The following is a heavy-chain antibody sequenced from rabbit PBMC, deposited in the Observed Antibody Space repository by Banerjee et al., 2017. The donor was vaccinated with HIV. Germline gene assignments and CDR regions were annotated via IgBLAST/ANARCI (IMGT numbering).Heavy chain of an antibody. CDR2: VDTGDGTT. J-gene: IGHJ4*01. CDR3: ARDDVSSSGYYALNL. CDR1: GFSFSSNYW. V-gene: IGHV1S45*01. D-gene: IGHD1-1*01. Sequence: QEQLEESGGDLVKPEGSLTLTCTASGFSFSSNYWICWVRQAPGKGLEWIASVDTGDGTTYYASWVNGRFTISLDNAQNTVDLQMNSLTAADTATYFCARDDVSSSGYYALNLWGQGTLVTVS.